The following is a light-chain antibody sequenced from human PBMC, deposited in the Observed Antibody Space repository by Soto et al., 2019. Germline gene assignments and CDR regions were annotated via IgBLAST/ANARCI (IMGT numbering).Light chain of an antibody. Sequence: QPVLTQPPSASGTPGQRVTISCSGSSSNIGINSVNWYQQLPGTAPKLLIYSNNHRPSGVPDRFSASKSGTSASLVISGLQSEDEAEYYCAAWDDSLNSVVFGGGTKVTVL. CDR2: SNN. V-gene: IGLV1-44*01. CDR1: SSNIGINS. J-gene: IGLJ2*01. CDR3: AAWDDSLNSVV.